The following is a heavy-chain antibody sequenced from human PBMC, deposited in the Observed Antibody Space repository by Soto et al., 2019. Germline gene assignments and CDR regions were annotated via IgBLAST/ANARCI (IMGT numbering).Heavy chain of an antibody. D-gene: IGHD1-26*01. CDR3: ARDYGRSGSPGAFDI. CDR1: GGSISSYY. J-gene: IGHJ3*02. Sequence: SETLSLTCTVSGGSISSYYWSWIRQPPGKGLEWIGYIYYSGSTNYNPSLKSRVTISVDTSKNQFSLKLSSVTAADTAVYYCARDYGRSGSPGAFDIWGQGTMVTVSS. V-gene: IGHV4-59*01. CDR2: IYYSGST.